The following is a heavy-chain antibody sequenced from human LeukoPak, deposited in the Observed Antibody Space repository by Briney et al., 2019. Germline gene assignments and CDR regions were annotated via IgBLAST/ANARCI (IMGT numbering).Heavy chain of an antibody. J-gene: IGHJ4*02. CDR3: GREWGRSGWTDN. CDR2: INSDGRIT. Sequence: GGSLRLSCAASGFTFSSYWMHWVRQAPGKGLVWVSRINSDGRITDYADPVKGRFTISRDNANNTVYLQMDSLRADDTAVYYCGREWGRSGWTDNWGQGTLVTVSS. V-gene: IGHV3-74*01. CDR1: GFTFSSYW. D-gene: IGHD6-19*01.